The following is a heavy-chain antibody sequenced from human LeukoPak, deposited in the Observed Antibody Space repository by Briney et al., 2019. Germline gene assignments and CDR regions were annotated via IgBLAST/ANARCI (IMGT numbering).Heavy chain of an antibody. V-gene: IGHV3-21*01. J-gene: IGHJ4*02. CDR3: AKAEPYYYDSSGLSGY. CDR2: ISTSSSYI. CDR1: GFTFNTYS. D-gene: IGHD3-22*01. Sequence: GGSLRLSCAASGFTFNTYSMSWVRQAPGKGLEWVSSISTSSSYIYSADSVKGRFTISRDNSKNTLYLQMNSLRAEDTAVYYCAKAEPYYYDSSGLSGYWGQGTLVTVSS.